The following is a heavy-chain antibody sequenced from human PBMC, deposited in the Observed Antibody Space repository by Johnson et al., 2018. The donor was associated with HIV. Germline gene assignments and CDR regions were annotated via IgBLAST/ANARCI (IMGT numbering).Heavy chain of an antibody. CDR3: ARVITMIVVVIGDI. D-gene: IGHD3-22*01. J-gene: IGHJ3*02. Sequence: VQLVESGGGVVQPGGSLRLSCAASAFTFSDYGMHWVRQAPGKGLEWVAFIRSDGSSKYYADSVKGRFTISRDNSKNTLYLQMNSLRAEDTAVYYCARVITMIVVVIGDIWGQGTMVTFSS. CDR2: IRSDGSSK. CDR1: AFTFSDYG. V-gene: IGHV3-30*02.